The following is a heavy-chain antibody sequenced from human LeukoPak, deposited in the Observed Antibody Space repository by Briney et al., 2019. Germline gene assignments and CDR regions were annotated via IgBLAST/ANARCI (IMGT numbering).Heavy chain of an antibody. Sequence: PSETLSLTCTVSGGSISSGSYYWSWIRQPAGKGLEWIGSLYYSGSTYYNPSLKSRVTISIDTSKNQFSLKLTSVTAADTAVFYCATLVRSGSYYWRWFDPWGQGTLVTVSS. CDR3: ATLVRSGSYYWRWFDP. D-gene: IGHD1-26*01. J-gene: IGHJ5*02. V-gene: IGHV4-39*07. CDR2: LYYSGST. CDR1: GGSISSGSYY.